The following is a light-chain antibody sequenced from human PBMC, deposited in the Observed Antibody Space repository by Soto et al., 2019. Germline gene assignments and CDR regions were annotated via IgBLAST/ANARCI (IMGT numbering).Light chain of an antibody. Sequence: EIVMTQSPATLSVSPGERATLSCRASQSVSSNLAWYQQKPGQAPRLLIYGASTRANGIPARFSGSGSGTKFTLTISSLPSEDFAVYYCQQYNKWPPVTFGQGTKVEIK. J-gene: IGKJ1*01. CDR1: QSVSSN. CDR3: QQYNKWPPVT. V-gene: IGKV3-15*01. CDR2: GAS.